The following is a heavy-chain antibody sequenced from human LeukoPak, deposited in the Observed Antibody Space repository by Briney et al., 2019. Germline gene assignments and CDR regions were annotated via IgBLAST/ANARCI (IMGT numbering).Heavy chain of an antibody. D-gene: IGHD2-8*01. V-gene: IGHV4-59*12. CDR1: GGSISTYY. CDR2: IYYTGST. Sequence: SETLSLTCTVSGGSISTYYWSWIRQPPGKGLEWIGYIYYTGSTNYNPSLKSRVTISVDTSKNQFSLKLSSVTAADTAVYYCARTLLLGYCTNGVCRDPYYFDYWGQGTLVTVSS. CDR3: ARTLLLGYCTNGVCRDPYYFDY. J-gene: IGHJ4*02.